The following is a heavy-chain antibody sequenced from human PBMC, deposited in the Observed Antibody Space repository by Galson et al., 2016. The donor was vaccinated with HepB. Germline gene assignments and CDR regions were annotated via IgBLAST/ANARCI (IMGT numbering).Heavy chain of an antibody. V-gene: IGHV3-23*01. CDR3: ARDFKLGAPDYMDV. D-gene: IGHD1-26*01. CDR2: ISGSGVNA. CDR1: GFTFSTYA. J-gene: IGHJ6*03. Sequence: SLRLSCAASGFTFSTYAMSWVRQAPGKGLEWVSAISGSGVNAHYADSVKGRFTISRDNSKNTVDLQIHSLRSEDAAVYFCARDFKLGAPDYMDVWGKRTTVTVS.